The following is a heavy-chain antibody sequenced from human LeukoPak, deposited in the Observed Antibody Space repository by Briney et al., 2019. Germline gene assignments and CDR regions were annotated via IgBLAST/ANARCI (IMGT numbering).Heavy chain of an antibody. CDR2: IWYDGSNK. J-gene: IGHJ4*02. CDR1: GFTFSSYG. D-gene: IGHD3-3*01. Sequence: PGGSLRLSCAASGFTFSSYGMRWVRQAPGKGLEWEAVIWYDGSNKYYADSVKGRFTISRDNSKNTLYLQMNSLRAEDTAVCYCAKDCYDFWSGYEGYYFDYWGQGTLVTVSS. CDR3: AKDCYDFWSGYEGYYFDY. V-gene: IGHV3-33*06.